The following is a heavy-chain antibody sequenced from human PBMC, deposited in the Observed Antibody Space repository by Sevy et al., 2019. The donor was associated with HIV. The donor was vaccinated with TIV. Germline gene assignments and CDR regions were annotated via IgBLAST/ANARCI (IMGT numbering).Heavy chain of an antibody. CDR1: GFTFSHYW. J-gene: IGHJ6*02. D-gene: IGHD1-26*01. Sequence: GGSLRLSCAASGFTFSHYWMTWVRQAPGKGPEWVANIKGDGSEKDYVDSVRGRFTISRDNARNPLYLQMNSLRGEDTALYYCARDCNSATCLWGLDVWGQGTTVTVSS. CDR3: ARDCNSATCLWGLDV. V-gene: IGHV3-7*03. CDR2: IKGDGSEK.